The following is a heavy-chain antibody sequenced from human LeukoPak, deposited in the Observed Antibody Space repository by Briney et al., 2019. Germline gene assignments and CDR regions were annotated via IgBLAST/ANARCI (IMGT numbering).Heavy chain of an antibody. V-gene: IGHV5-51*01. Sequence: SGESLKISCKGSGYSFTSYWIGWVRQMPGKGLEWMGIIYPGDSDTRYSPSFQGQVTISADKSISTAYLQWSSLKASDTAMYYCARLSMATILPYYFDYWGQGTLVTVSS. CDR2: IYPGDSDT. J-gene: IGHJ4*02. CDR3: ARLSMATILPYYFDY. CDR1: GYSFTSYW. D-gene: IGHD5-24*01.